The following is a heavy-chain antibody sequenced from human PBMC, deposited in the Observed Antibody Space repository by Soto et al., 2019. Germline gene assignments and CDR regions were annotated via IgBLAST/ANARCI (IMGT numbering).Heavy chain of an antibody. J-gene: IGHJ4*02. Sequence: SGPTLVNPTQTLTLTCTFSGFSLSTSGMCVSWIRQPPGKALEWLARIDWDDDKYYSTSLKTRLTISKDTSKNQLVLTMTNMDPVDTATYYCARMPSIAVADRDKYYFDYWGQGTLVTVSS. CDR2: IDWDDDK. CDR1: GFSLSTSGMC. V-gene: IGHV2-70*11. D-gene: IGHD6-19*01. CDR3: ARMPSIAVADRDKYYFDY.